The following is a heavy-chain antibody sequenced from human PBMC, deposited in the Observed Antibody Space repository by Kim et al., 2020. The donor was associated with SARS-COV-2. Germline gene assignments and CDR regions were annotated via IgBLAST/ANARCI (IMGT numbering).Heavy chain of an antibody. CDR3: ATKLSGSGKFDP. Sequence: SETLSLTCSVSGGSISSSSYYWGWIRQPPGKGLEWIGLIYYTGSTYYNPSLKSRVTISLDTSKNQFSLKLTSVTAADTAVYYCATKLSGSGKFDPWGQG. CDR1: GGSISSSSYY. CDR2: IYYTGST. V-gene: IGHV4-39*07. D-gene: IGHD3-10*01. J-gene: IGHJ5*02.